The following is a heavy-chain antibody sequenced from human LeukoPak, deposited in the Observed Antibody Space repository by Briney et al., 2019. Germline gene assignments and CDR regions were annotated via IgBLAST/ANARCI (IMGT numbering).Heavy chain of an antibody. Sequence: PSETLSLTCTVSGASISNSRYYWGWIRQPPGKGLEWIGYISYRGATYYNPSLKSRLSISVDTSINQFSLNLNSVTAADTAVYYCARAGARDIAAAPFNGMDVWGQGITVTVSS. D-gene: IGHD2-2*01. J-gene: IGHJ6*02. CDR3: ARAGARDIAAAPFNGMDV. V-gene: IGHV4-30-4*08. CDR1: GASISNSRYY. CDR2: ISYRGAT.